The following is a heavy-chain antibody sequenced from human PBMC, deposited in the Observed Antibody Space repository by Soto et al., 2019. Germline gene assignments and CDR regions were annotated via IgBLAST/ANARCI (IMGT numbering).Heavy chain of an antibody. V-gene: IGHV2-5*02. Sequence: QITLKESGPTLVKPTQTLTLTCTFSGFSLSTSGVGVGWIRQPPGKALEWLALIYWDDDKPYSPSLKSRLTTTKDTSKNQVVLTMTNMDPVDTATYYCAHVVIAAGPTNWFDPWGQGTLVTVSS. J-gene: IGHJ5*02. CDR2: IYWDDDK. CDR1: GFSLSTSGVG. D-gene: IGHD6-6*01. CDR3: AHVVIAAGPTNWFDP.